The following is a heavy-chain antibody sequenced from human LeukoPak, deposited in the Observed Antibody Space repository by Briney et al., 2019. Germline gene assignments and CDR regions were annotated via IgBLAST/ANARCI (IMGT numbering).Heavy chain of an antibody. J-gene: IGHJ5*02. D-gene: IGHD6-13*01. Sequence: SETLSLTCTVSGGSISSDYWSWIRQPAGKGLEWIGYIYYSGSTDYNPSLKSRVTISVDASKNQFSLKLSSVTAADTAVYYCARLLPPYSSSVVNWFDPWGQGTLVTVSS. CDR3: ARLLPPYSSSVVNWFDP. CDR2: IYYSGST. V-gene: IGHV4-59*01. CDR1: GGSISSDY.